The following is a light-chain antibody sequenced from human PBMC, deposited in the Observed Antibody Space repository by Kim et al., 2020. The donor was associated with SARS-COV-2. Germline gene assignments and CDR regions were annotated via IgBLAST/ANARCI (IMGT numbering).Light chain of an antibody. V-gene: IGKV3-15*01. CDR3: QQYNNWPALT. CDR2: GAS. CDR1: QSVMNN. Sequence: SPGESSTLSFRASQSVMNNLAWYHQQPGQAPRLLIYGASTRAIGIPARFSGSGSGTEFTLTISSLQSEDFAVYYCQQYNNWPALTFGGGTKVDIK. J-gene: IGKJ4*01.